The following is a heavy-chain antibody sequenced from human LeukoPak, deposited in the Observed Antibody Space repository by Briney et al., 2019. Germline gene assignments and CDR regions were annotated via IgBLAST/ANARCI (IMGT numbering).Heavy chain of an antibody. CDR3: ARMIVPAGSNWFDP. J-gene: IGHJ5*02. Sequence: PSETLSLTCAVSGGSISSSNWWSWVRQPPGKGLEWIGEIYHSGSTNYNPSLKSRVTVSVDKSKKQFSLKLSSVTAADTAVYYCARMIVPAGSNWFDPWGQGTLVTVSS. CDR2: IYHSGST. D-gene: IGHD2-2*01. V-gene: IGHV4-4*02. CDR1: GGSISSSNW.